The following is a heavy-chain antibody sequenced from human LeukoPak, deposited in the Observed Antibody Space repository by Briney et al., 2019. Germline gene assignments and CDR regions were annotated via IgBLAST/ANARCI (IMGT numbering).Heavy chain of an antibody. CDR3: ARDCCASGSHDS. V-gene: IGHV3-7*01. CDR2: INPDGRTK. Sequence: PGGSLRLSCAASGFTFSNHWMSWVRQAPGKGLEWVANINPDGRTKHYVDSVTGRFAISRDNAKSSLYLQMDSLRADDTAVYYCARDCCASGSHDSWGQGTQVTVSS. D-gene: IGHD3-10*01. CDR1: GFTFSNHW. J-gene: IGHJ4*02.